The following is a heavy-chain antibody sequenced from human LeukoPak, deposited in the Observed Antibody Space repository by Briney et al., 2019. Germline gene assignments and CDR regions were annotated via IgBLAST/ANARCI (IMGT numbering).Heavy chain of an antibody. D-gene: IGHD4-17*01. Sequence: SETLSLTCAVYGGSFSGYYWSWIRQPPGKGLEWIGEINHSGSTNYNPSLKSRVTISVDTSKNQFSLKLSSMTAADTAVYYCARGGRYTVTLGYWGQGTLVTVSS. V-gene: IGHV4-34*01. J-gene: IGHJ4*02. CDR3: ARGGRYTVTLGY. CDR2: INHSGST. CDR1: GGSFSGYY.